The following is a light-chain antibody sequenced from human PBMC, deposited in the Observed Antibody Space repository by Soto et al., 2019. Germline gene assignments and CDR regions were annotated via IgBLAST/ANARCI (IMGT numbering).Light chain of an antibody. CDR3: CSYAGSYSVV. V-gene: IGLV1-44*01. Sequence: QSVLIQPPSASGTPGQRVSISCSGSSSNIGSNTVNWYQQFPGTAPKLLIYSADQRPSGVPERFSGSKSGTSASLAISGLQSEDEADYYCCSYAGSYSVVFGGGTKLTVL. CDR2: SAD. J-gene: IGLJ2*01. CDR1: SSNIGSNT.